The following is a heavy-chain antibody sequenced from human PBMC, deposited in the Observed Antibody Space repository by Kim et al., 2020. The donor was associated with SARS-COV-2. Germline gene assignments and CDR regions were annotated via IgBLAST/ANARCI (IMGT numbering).Heavy chain of an antibody. CDR3: ARDDAFDV. CDR2: GGTA. Sequence: GGTAYYGEFVMGRFTASRDNAKNSVYLQMTSLKVEDTAGYYCARDDAFDVWGQGTTVIVSS. J-gene: IGHJ3*01. V-gene: IGHV3-53*01.